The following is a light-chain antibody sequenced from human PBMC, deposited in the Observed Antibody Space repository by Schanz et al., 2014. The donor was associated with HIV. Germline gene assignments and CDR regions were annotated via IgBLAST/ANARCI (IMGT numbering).Light chain of an antibody. CDR2: GAS. J-gene: IGKJ5*01. V-gene: IGKV3-15*01. CDR1: QNVNTN. CDR3: QQYGSSPPIT. Sequence: EIVMTQSPATLSVSPGERATLSCRATQNVNTNLPWYQRKPGQAPRVLIYGASTRATGIPARFSGSGSGTDFTLTISRLEPEDVAVYYCQQYGSSPPITFGQGTRLEIK.